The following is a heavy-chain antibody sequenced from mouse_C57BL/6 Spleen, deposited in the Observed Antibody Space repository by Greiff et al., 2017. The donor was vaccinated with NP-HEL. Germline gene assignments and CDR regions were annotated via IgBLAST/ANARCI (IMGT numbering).Heavy chain of an antibody. J-gene: IGHJ4*01. CDR3: VRQSDGYYAMDY. CDR1: GFSFNTYA. D-gene: IGHD2-3*01. CDR2: IRSKSNNYAT. V-gene: IGHV10-1*01. Sequence: EVNVVESGGGLVQPKGSLKLSCAASGFSFNTYAMNWVRQAPGKGLEWVARIRSKSNNYATYYADSVKDRFTISRDDSESMLYLQMNNLKTEDTAMYYCVRQSDGYYAMDYWGQGTSVTVSS.